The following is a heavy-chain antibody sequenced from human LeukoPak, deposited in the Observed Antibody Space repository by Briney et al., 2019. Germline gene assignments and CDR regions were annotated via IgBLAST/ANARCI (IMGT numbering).Heavy chain of an antibody. CDR3: ARGSWTMRGYNWFDP. Sequence: GGSLRLSCAASAFSFSGYNMNWVRQAPGKGLEWVSVIYSGGSTYYADSVKGRFTISRDNSKNTLYLQMNSLRAEDTAVYYCARGSWTMRGYNWFDPWGQGTLVTVSS. V-gene: IGHV3-53*01. J-gene: IGHJ5*02. CDR1: AFSFSGYN. D-gene: IGHD3/OR15-3a*01. CDR2: IYSGGST.